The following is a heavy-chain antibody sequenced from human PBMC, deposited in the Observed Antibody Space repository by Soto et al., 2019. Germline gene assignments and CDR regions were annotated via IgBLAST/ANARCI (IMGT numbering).Heavy chain of an antibody. D-gene: IGHD4-17*01. CDR2: IIPVFGTI. CDR3: AREPGDSYGEYGPYYFDS. J-gene: IGHJ4*02. CDR1: GGTFRSNP. V-gene: IGHV1-69*06. Sequence: QMQLVQSGAEVKKPGSSVKVSCKASGGTFRSNPISWVRQAPGQGLEWMGQIIPVFGTINYARRFQGRVTIPADKSTSTAYMELSSLRSGDTAVYYCAREPGDSYGEYGPYYFDSWGQGTLVTVSS.